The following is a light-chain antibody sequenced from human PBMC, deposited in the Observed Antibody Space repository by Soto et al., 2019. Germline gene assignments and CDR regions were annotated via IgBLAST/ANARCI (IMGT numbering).Light chain of an antibody. V-gene: IGLV2-14*01. Sequence: QSVLTQPASVSESPGQSITISCIGSGSDVGGFNYVSWYQQHPGKAPKLLIYGVSNRPSGVSDRFSASKSGNTASLTISGLQAEDAADYYCSSYTIRSTFYVFGTGTKVTVL. CDR1: GSDVGGFNY. CDR2: GVS. J-gene: IGLJ1*01. CDR3: SSYTIRSTFYV.